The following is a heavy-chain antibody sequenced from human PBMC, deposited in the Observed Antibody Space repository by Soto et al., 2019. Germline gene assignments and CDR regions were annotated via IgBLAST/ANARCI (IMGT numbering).Heavy chain of an antibody. CDR1: GGSISSGGYY. CDR2: IYYSGST. Sequence: QVQLQESGPGLVKPSQTLSLTCTVSGGSISSGGYYWSWIRQHPGKGLEWIGYIYYSGSTYYNPSLKSRVTISVDTSKNQCSLKLSSVTAADTAVYYCARDQDYYDSSGIGTNWFDPWGQGTLVTVSS. D-gene: IGHD3-22*01. J-gene: IGHJ5*02. CDR3: ARDQDYYDSSGIGTNWFDP. V-gene: IGHV4-31*03.